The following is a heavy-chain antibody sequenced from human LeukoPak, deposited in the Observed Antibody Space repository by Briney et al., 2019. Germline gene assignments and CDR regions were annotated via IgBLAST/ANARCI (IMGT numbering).Heavy chain of an antibody. D-gene: IGHD3-16*01. J-gene: IGHJ3*01. CDR2: IKQDGSEK. Sequence: PGGSLRLSCAASGFTLRTNWMSWVRQAPGKGLEWVANIKQDGSEKDYVDSVKGRFTISRDNAKSSLHLQMNSLRAEDTAVYYCSRGGSYALDAFDVWGQGTMVTVSS. V-gene: IGHV3-7*05. CDR1: GFTLRTNW. CDR3: SRGGSYALDAFDV.